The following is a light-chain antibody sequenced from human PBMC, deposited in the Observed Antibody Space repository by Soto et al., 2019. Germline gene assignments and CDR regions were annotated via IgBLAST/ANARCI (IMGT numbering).Light chain of an antibody. Sequence: DVVVTQSPLSLPVTLGQPASISCRSSQSLVSSDGNTYLNWFQQRPGQSPRRLIYKVSDRDSGVEERFRSSGSGNDFALTIGGVEAGHGGICYCLHGTRWSWKFGHGTKAEVK. CDR3: LHGTRWSWK. CDR1: QSLVSSDGNTY. V-gene: IGKV2-30*01. CDR2: KVS. J-gene: IGKJ1*01.